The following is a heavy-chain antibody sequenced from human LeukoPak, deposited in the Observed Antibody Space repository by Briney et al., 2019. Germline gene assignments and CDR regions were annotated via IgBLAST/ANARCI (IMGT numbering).Heavy chain of an antibody. V-gene: IGHV1-18*01. CDR1: GYTFTSYG. D-gene: IGHD5-24*01. Sequence: GASVKVSCKASGYTFTSYGISWVRQAPGRGLEWMGWISAYNGNTNYAQEFQGRVTITRDTSASTAYMELSSLRSEDTAVYYCARVRDGYNDAYDIWGQGTMVTVTS. CDR3: ARVRDGYNDAYDI. CDR2: ISAYNGNT. J-gene: IGHJ3*02.